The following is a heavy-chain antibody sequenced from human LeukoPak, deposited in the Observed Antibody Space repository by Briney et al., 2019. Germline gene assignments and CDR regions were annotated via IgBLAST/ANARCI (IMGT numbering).Heavy chain of an antibody. CDR1: GGTFSSYA. D-gene: IGHD3-22*01. V-gene: IGHV1-18*01. CDR3: ARDLGANYYDSSGYFDY. CDR2: ISAYNGNT. J-gene: IGHJ4*02. Sequence: ASVKVSCKASGGTFSSYAISWVRQAPGQGLEWMGWISAYNGNTNYAQKLQGRVTMTTDTSTSTACMELRSLRSDDTAVYYCARDLGANYYDSSGYFDYWGQGTLVTVSS.